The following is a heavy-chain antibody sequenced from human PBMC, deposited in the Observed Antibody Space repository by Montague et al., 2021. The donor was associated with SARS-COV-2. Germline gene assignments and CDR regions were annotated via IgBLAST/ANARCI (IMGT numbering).Heavy chain of an antibody. J-gene: IGHJ6*02. CDR3: TREGYQVLWSDYYYYGMDV. D-gene: IGHD2-2*01. Sequence: SETLSLTCAVYGVSFNGYYWSWIRQPPGKGLEWIGEIKHSGSTNYNPSLKSRVTISVDTSKNQFSLKLSSVTAADTAVYYCTREGYQVLWSDYYYYGMDVWGQKTTVTYSS. CDR1: GVSFNGYY. CDR2: IKHSGST. V-gene: IGHV4-34*01.